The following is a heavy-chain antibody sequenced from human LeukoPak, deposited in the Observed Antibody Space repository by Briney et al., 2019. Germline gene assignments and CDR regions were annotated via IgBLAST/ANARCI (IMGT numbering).Heavy chain of an antibody. CDR2: IYYSGST. D-gene: IGHD3-10*01. CDR3: ARGEYYFDY. J-gene: IGHJ4*02. CDR1: GDSISSYY. Sequence: SETLSLTCSVSGDSISSYYWSWIRQPLGKGLEWIGFIYYSGSTNYNPSLKNRVIMSVDTSKNQFSLKLSSVTAADTAVYYCARGEYYFDYWGQGTLVTVSS. V-gene: IGHV4-59*01.